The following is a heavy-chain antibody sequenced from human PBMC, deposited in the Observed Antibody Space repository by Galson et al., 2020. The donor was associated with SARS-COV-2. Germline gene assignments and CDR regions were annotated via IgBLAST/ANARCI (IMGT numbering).Heavy chain of an antibody. V-gene: IGHV4-30-4*07. J-gene: IGHJ4*02. Sequence: SETLSLTCTVSGGSISSAGYSWNWIRQPPGKRLEWIGYIYNNGNTHYNPSLRSRASVSMDTSKNQFSLNLSPVTAADTAVYFCARGDCTGGSCYGEWGQGSLVTVSS. CDR3: ARGDCTGGSCYGE. CDR1: GGSISSAGYS. CDR2: IYNNGNT. D-gene: IGHD2-15*01.